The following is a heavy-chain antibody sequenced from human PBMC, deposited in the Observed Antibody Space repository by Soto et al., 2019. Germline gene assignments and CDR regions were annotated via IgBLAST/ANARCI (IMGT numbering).Heavy chain of an antibody. J-gene: IGHJ4*02. CDR3: NRGSEYDFWSGYL. Sequence: QERLVQSGAEVRKPGSSVKVSCKVTGGTSTRYAINWVRQAPGQGLEWMGGIVPMFGTSKYAQKFQGRVTMTADTTTNIAYMELRSLRAEDTAVYYCNRGSEYDFWSGYLGGQGTLVSVSS. D-gene: IGHD3-3*01. CDR2: IVPMFGTS. V-gene: IGHV1-69*06. CDR1: GGTSTRYA.